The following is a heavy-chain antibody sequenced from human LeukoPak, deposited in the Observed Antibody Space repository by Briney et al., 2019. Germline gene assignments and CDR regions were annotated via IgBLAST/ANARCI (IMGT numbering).Heavy chain of an antibody. CDR2: INHSGGT. V-gene: IGHV4-34*08. CDR3: ANGYCSGGSCYPPDY. CDR1: GFTFDDYG. J-gene: IGHJ4*02. Sequence: GSLRLSCAASGFTFDDYGMSWVRQAPGKGLEWIGEINHSGGTNYNPSLKSRVTISVDTSKNQFSLKLSSVTAADTAVYYCANGYCSGGSCYPPDYWGQGTLVTVSS. D-gene: IGHD2-15*01.